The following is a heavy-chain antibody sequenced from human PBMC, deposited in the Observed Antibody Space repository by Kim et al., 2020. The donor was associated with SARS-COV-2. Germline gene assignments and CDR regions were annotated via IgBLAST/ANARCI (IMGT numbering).Heavy chain of an antibody. CDR1: GYTFTSYA. Sequence: ASVKVSCKASGYTFTSYAMNWVRQAPGQGLEWMGWINTNTGNPTYAQGFTGRFVFSLDTSVSTAYLQISSLKAEDTAVYYCARGGSGSYYYYYYYGMDVWGQGTTVTVSS. CDR2: INTNTGNP. J-gene: IGHJ6*02. V-gene: IGHV7-4-1*02. D-gene: IGHD3-10*01. CDR3: ARGGSGSYYYYYYYGMDV.